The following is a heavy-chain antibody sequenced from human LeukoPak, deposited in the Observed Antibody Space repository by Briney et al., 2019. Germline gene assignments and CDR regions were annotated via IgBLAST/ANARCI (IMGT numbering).Heavy chain of an antibody. Sequence: PGRSLRLSCTASGFTFGDYAMSWVRQAPGKGLEWVGFIRSKAYGGTTEYAASVKGRFTISRDDSKSLAYLQMNSLKTEDTAVYYCTRSYGFWSGYFDYWGQGTLVTVSS. D-gene: IGHD3-3*01. CDR3: TRSYGFWSGYFDY. J-gene: IGHJ4*02. V-gene: IGHV3-49*04. CDR1: GFTFGDYA. CDR2: IRSKAYGGTT.